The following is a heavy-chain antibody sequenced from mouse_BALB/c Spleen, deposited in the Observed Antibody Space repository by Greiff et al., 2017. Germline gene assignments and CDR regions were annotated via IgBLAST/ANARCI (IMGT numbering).Heavy chain of an antibody. CDR3: ARSGWLLRDYYAMDY. J-gene: IGHJ4*01. Sequence: QVQLQQSGAELVKPGASVKLSCKTSGYTFTSYWMQWVKQRPGQGLGWIGEIFPGTGTTYYNEKFKGKATLTIDTSSSTAYMQLSSLTSEDSAVYFCARSGWLLRDYYAMDYWGQGTSVTVSS. D-gene: IGHD2-3*01. CDR1: GYTFTSYW. CDR2: IFPGTGTT. V-gene: IGHV1S132*01.